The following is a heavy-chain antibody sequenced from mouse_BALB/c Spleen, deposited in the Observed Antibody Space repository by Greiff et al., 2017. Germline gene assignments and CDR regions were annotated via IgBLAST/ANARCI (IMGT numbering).Heavy chain of an antibody. V-gene: IGHV3-6*02. Sequence: VQLQQSGPGLVKPSQSLSLTCSVTGYSITSGYYWNWIRQFPGNKLEWMGYISYDGSNNYNPSLKNRISITRDTSKNQFFLKLNSVTTEDTATYYCARYSGYAAMDYWGQGTSVTVSS. CDR1: GYSITSGYY. CDR3: ARYSGYAAMDY. CDR2: ISYDGSN. J-gene: IGHJ4*01. D-gene: IGHD2-2*01.